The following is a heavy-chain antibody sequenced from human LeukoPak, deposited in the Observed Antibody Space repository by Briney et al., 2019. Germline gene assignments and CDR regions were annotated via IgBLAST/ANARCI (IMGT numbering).Heavy chain of an antibody. V-gene: IGHV1-69*13. CDR3: ARGPSGWYLDFYT. CDR2: IIPIFGTA. D-gene: IGHD6-19*01. CDR1: GGTFSSYA. Sequence: SVKVSCKASGGTFSSYAISWVRQAPGQGLEWMGGIIPIFGTANYAQKFQGGVTITADESTSTAYMELSSLRSEDTAVYYCARGPSGWYLDFYTWGQGTLVTVSS. J-gene: IGHJ4*02.